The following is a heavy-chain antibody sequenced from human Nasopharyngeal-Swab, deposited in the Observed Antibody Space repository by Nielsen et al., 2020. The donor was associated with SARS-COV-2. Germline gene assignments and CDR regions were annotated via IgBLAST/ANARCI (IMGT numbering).Heavy chain of an antibody. CDR3: ARDPGPADYDFWSGYPGGMDV. J-gene: IGHJ6*02. D-gene: IGHD3-3*01. CDR1: GFTFSSYG. Sequence: GGSLRLSCAASGFTFSSYGMNWVRQAPGKGLEWVSSISSSSSYIYYADSVKGRFTISRDNAKNSLYLQMNSLRAEDTAVYYCARDPGPADYDFWSGYPGGMDVWGQGTTVTVSS. CDR2: ISSSSSYI. V-gene: IGHV3-21*01.